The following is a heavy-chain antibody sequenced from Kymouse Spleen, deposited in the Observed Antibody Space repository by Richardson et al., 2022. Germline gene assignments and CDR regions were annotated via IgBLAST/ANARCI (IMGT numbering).Heavy chain of an antibody. D-gene: IGHD2-2*02. CDR3: ARDHCSSTSCYDYYYYGMDV. V-gene: IGHV4-31*03. CDR2: IYYSGST. CDR1: GGSISSGGYY. Sequence: QVQLQESGPGLVKPSQTLSLTCTVSGGSISSGGYYWSWIRQHPGKGLEWIGYIYYSGSTYYNPSLKSRVTISVDTSKNQFSLKLSSVTAADTAVYYCARDHCSSTSCYDYYYYGMDVWGQGTTVTVSS. J-gene: IGHJ6*02.